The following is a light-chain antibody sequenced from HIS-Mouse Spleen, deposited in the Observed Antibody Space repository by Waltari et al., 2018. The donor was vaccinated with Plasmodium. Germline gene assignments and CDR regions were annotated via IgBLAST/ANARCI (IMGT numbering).Light chain of an antibody. CDR3: QTWGTGMGV. CDR1: RGHSSHA. J-gene: IGLJ2*01. CDR2: LNSDGSH. V-gene: IGLV4-69*01. Sequence: QLVLTQSPSASASLGASVKLTCTLSRGHSSHAIAWHQQQPEKGPRYLMKLNSDGSHSKGDGIPDRFSGSSSGAERYLTISSLQSEDEADYYCQTWGTGMGVFGGGTKLTVL.